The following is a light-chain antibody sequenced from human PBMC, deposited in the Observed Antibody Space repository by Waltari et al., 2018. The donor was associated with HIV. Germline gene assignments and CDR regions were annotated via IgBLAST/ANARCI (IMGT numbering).Light chain of an antibody. CDR3: SSYTSSSTRV. CDR2: DVS. Sequence: QSALTQPASVSGSPGQSITISCTGTSGDVGGYDYVSWYQQHPGKAPKLMIYDVSNRPSGVSNRFSDSKSGNTASLIISGLQAEDEADYYCSSYTSSSTRVFGTGTAVTVV. J-gene: IGLJ1*01. V-gene: IGLV2-14*03. CDR1: SGDVGGYDY.